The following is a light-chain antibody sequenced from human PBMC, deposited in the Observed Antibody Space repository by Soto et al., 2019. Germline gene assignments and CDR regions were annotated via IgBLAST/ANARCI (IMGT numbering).Light chain of an antibody. CDR1: TSNIGGYNF. CDR2: DVR. J-gene: IGLJ1*01. Sequence: QSALTQPASVSGSPGQSITISCTGTTSNIGGYNFVSWYQQHPGKAPKLLIYDVRNRPSGVSNPFSGSKSGNTASLTISGLQAEDESDYHSNSNRTISTYVFGSGTKLTVL. V-gene: IGLV2-14*01. CDR3: NSNRTISTYV.